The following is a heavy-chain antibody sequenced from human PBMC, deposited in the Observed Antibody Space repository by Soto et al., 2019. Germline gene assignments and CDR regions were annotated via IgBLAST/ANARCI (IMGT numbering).Heavy chain of an antibody. J-gene: IGHJ4*02. V-gene: IGHV3-66*01. D-gene: IGHD3-3*01. CDR2: IYSGGST. CDR1: GFTVSSNY. Sequence: EVQLVESGGGLVQPGGSLRLSCAASGFTVSSNYMSWVRQAPGTGLEWVSVIYSGGSTYYADSVKGRFTISRANSKNTLYLQMNSLRAEDTAVYYCARVRDFWSGYFDYWGQGTLVTVAS. CDR3: ARVRDFWSGYFDY.